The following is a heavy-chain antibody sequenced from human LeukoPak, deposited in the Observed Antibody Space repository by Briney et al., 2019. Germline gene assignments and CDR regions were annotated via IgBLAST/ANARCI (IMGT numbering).Heavy chain of an antibody. J-gene: IGHJ3*02. D-gene: IGHD6-6*01. CDR3: AREGPRVLAFDI. CDR1: GASISSGDYH. CDR2: IHDSGST. Sequence: SETLSLTCTVSGASISSGDYHWNWIRQPPGKGLEWIGFIHDSGSTYYNPSLKSRVSISRDMSKNQLSLMLSSVTAADTAVYYCAREGPRVLAFDIWGQGTMVTVSS. V-gene: IGHV4-30-4*01.